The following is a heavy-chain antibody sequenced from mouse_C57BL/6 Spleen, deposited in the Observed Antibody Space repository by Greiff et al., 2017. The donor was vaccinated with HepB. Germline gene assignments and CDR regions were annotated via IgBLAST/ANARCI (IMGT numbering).Heavy chain of an antibody. CDR3: ARGGGSSSFAY. CDR2: ISSGSSTI. V-gene: IGHV5-17*01. CDR1: GFTFSDYG. J-gene: IGHJ3*01. D-gene: IGHD1-1*01. Sequence: EVQLVESGGGLVKPGGSLKLSCAASGFTFSDYGMHWVRQAPEKGLEWVAYISSGSSTIYYADTVKGRFTISRDNAKNTLFLQMTSLRSEDTAMYYCARGGGSSSFAYWGQGTLVTVSA.